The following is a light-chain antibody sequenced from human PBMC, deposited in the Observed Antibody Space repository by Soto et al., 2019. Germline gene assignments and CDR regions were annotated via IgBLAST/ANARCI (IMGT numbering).Light chain of an antibody. CDR1: QSVSSSY. CDR3: QQFGSSSWT. Sequence: ESVLTQSPGTLSLSPGEKATLSCRASQSVSSSYLAWYQQKPGQAPRLLIYGASSRATGIPDRFSGSGSETDFTLTVSRLEPEDFAVYYCQQFGSSSWTFGQGPKVEIK. CDR2: GAS. J-gene: IGKJ1*01. V-gene: IGKV3-20*01.